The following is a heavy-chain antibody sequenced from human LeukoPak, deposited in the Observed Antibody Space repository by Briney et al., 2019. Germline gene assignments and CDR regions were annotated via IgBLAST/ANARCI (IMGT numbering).Heavy chain of an antibody. J-gene: IGHJ6*03. CDR1: GGSFSGYY. V-gene: IGHV4-34*01. D-gene: IGHD3-10*01. CDR2: INHSGST. Sequence: SETLSLTCAVYGGSFSGYYWSWIRQPPGKGLEWIGEINHSGSTNYNPSLKSRVTISLDTSRNQFSLKLNSVTAADTAVYYCARDRRDMIRGINIVRQYHYYYYMDVWGKGTTVTVSS. CDR3: ARDRRDMIRGINIVRQYHYYYYMDV.